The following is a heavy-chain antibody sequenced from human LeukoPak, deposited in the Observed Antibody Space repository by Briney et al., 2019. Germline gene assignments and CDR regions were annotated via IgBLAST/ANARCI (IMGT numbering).Heavy chain of an antibody. CDR1: GGSISSYY. D-gene: IGHD4-17*01. CDR2: IYYSGST. V-gene: IGHV4-59*01. CDR3: ARMNGAYFDY. J-gene: IGHJ4*02. Sequence: PSETLSLTCTVSGGSISSYYWSWIRQPPGKGLEWIGYIYYSGSTNYNPSLESRVTISVDTSKNQFSLKLSSVTAADTAVYYCARMNGAYFDYWGQGTLVTVSS.